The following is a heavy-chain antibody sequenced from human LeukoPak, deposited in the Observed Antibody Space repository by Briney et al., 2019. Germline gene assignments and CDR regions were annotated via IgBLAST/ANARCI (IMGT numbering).Heavy chain of an antibody. D-gene: IGHD3-3*01. V-gene: IGHV3-74*01. CDR1: GFTFSSYW. CDR3: AKETPRITIFGVPYGGDY. CDR2: INSDGSST. J-gene: IGHJ4*02. Sequence: QPGGSLRLSCAASGFTFSSYWMHWVRQAPGKGLVWVSRINSDGSSTSYADSVKGRFTVSRDNSKNTLYLQMNSLRAEDTAVYYCAKETPRITIFGVPYGGDYWGQGTLVTVSS.